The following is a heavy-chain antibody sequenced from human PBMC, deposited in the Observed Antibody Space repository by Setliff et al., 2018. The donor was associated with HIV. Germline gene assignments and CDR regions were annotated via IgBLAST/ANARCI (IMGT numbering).Heavy chain of an antibody. J-gene: IGHJ4*02. V-gene: IGHV1-46*01. CDR3: AKEDNTAVTETRVANYLDY. CDR2: INPSDGTT. Sequence: ASVKVSCKASGYTFTSCFMHWVRQAPGQGLEYMGIINPSDGTTDYTQKFQDRVTMTSDTSTSTVYMELRSLRSEDTAIYYCAKEDNTAVTETRVANYLDYWGQGTLVTVSS. D-gene: IGHD1-20*01. CDR1: GYTFTSCF.